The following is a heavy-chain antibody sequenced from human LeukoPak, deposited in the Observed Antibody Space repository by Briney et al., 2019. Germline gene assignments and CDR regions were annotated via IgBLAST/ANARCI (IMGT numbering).Heavy chain of an antibody. CDR2: IYTSGST. J-gene: IGHJ4*02. CDR3: TRATPEVYATDY. Sequence: ASETLSLTCTVSGGSLSSYYLSWIRQPAGKGLEWIGRIYTSGSTNYNPSLKSRVTMSVDTSKNQCSLRPSRGPAAYTAVYYCTRATPEVYATDYWGQGTLVTVSS. D-gene: IGHD2-8*01. CDR1: GGSLSSYY. V-gene: IGHV4-4*07.